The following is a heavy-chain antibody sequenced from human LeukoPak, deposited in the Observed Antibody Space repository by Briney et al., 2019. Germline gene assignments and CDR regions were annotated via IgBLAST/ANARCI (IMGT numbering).Heavy chain of an antibody. CDR3: AGCPRGCSGGSCYSGDWFDP. J-gene: IGHJ5*02. CDR2: IIPILGIA. V-gene: IGHV1-69*02. CDR1: GGTFTSYT. D-gene: IGHD2-15*01. Sequence: SVKASCKASGGTFTSYTISGVRQAPGQGLEWMGRIIPILGIANYAQKFQGRVTITADKSTSTAYKELRSLRSEDPAVDYCAGCPRGCSGGSCYSGDWFDPWGQGTLVTVSS.